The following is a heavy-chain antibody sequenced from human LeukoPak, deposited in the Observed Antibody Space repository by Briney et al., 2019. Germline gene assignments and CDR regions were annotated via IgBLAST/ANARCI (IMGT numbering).Heavy chain of an antibody. V-gene: IGHV4-39*07. Sequence: PSETLSLTCTVSGGSISSSSYYWGWIRQPPGKGLEWIGSIYYSGSTYYNPSLKSRVTISVDTSKNQFSLKLSSVTAADTAVYYCARDNSNYDILTGYQEPYNWFDPWGQGTLVTVSS. CDR1: GGSISSSSYY. D-gene: IGHD3-9*01. J-gene: IGHJ5*02. CDR2: IYYSGST. CDR3: ARDNSNYDILTGYQEPYNWFDP.